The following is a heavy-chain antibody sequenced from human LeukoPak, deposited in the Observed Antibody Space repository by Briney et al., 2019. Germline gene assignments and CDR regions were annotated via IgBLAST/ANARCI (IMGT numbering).Heavy chain of an antibody. Sequence: ASVKVSCKASGGTFSSYAISWVRQAPGQGLEWMGWISAFNGNTNYAQNLQGRVTMTTDTSTTTAYMELRSLRSDDTAVYYCARDMAVAGEPDYWGQGTLVTVSS. CDR2: ISAFNGNT. CDR1: GGTFSSYA. V-gene: IGHV1-18*01. J-gene: IGHJ4*02. D-gene: IGHD6-19*01. CDR3: ARDMAVAGEPDY.